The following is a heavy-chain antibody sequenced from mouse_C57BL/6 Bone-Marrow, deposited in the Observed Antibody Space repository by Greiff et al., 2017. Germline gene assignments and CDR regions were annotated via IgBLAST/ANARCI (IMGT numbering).Heavy chain of an antibody. V-gene: IGHV1-55*01. CDR1: GYTFTSYW. J-gene: IGHJ3*01. Sequence: QVQLQQPGAELVKPGASVKMSCKASGYTFTSYWITWVKQRPGQGLEWIGDIYPGSGSTNYNEKFKSKATLTVDTSSSTAYMQLSSLTSEDSAVYYGAREGNYYGSSYWFAYWGQGTLVTVSA. CDR2: IYPGSGST. D-gene: IGHD1-1*01. CDR3: AREGNYYGSSYWFAY.